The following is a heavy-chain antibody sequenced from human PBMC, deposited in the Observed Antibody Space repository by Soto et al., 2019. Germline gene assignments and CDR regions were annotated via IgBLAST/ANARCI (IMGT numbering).Heavy chain of an antibody. V-gene: IGHV4-39*01. CDR2: IYYSGST. D-gene: IGHD6-13*01. Sequence: SETLSLTCTVSGGSISSSSYYWGWIRQPPGKGLEWIGSIYYSGSTYYNPSLKSRVTISVDTSKNQFSLKLSSVTAADTAVYYCARHSPYSSSWYGGGSYFDYWGQGTLVTVSS. CDR3: ARHSPYSSSWYGGGSYFDY. CDR1: GGSISSSSYY. J-gene: IGHJ4*02.